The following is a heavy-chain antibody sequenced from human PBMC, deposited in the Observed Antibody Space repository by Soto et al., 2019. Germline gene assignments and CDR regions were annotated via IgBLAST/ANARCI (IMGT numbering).Heavy chain of an antibody. CDR2: INPNSGGT. CDR3: AREGWELLRAFDI. J-gene: IGHJ3*02. CDR1: GYTFTGYY. Sequence: GASVKVSCKASGYTFTGYYMHWVRQAPGQGLEWMGWINPNSGGTNYAQKFQGRVTMTRDTSTSTAYMELRSLRSDDTAVYYCAREGWELLRAFDIWGQGTMVTVS. V-gene: IGHV1-2*02. D-gene: IGHD1-26*01.